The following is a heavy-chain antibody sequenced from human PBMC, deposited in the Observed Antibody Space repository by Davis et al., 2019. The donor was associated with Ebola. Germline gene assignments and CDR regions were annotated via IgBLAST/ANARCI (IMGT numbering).Heavy chain of an antibody. V-gene: IGHV1-46*01. CDR1: GYTFTNYY. D-gene: IGHD4-23*01. Sequence: ASVKVSCKPSGYTFTNYYMHWVRQAPGQGPEWMGMINPRGDSTIYAQKFQGRVTITRDTSTSTVYMEVRRLRSEDTAVYYCARVYGGNLGYWGQGTLVTVSS. CDR3: ARVYGGNLGY. CDR2: INPRGDST. J-gene: IGHJ4*02.